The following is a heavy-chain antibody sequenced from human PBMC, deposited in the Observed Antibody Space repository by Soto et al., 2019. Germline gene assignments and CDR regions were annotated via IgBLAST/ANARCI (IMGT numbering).Heavy chain of an antibody. CDR2: IDPTDSYT. V-gene: IGHV5-10-1*01. CDR1: GYSFTSYW. D-gene: IGHD2-15*01. J-gene: IGHJ1*01. CDR3: ATSHSRTPSQH. Sequence: GESLKISCKGSGYSFTSYWISWARQMPGKGLEWMGRIDPTDSYTNYSPSFEGHVTISADKSITTAYLQWSSLKASDTAVYYCATSHSRTPSQHWGQGTLVTVSS.